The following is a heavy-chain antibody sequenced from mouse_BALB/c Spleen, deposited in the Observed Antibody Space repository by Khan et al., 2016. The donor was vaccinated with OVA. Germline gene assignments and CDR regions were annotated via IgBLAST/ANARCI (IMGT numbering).Heavy chain of an antibody. V-gene: IGHV3-8*02. CDR3: ARSNDRYAVAY. D-gene: IGHD2-14*01. CDR2: MIYTGYT. J-gene: IGHJ3*01. CDR1: GDSITSGY. Sequence: EVQLQESGPSLVKPSQTLSLTCSVTGDSITSGYWSWIRKFPGNQLEYMGYMIYTGYTDYHPSLQRRLALPPPTSKKQVDLQVNSVTTEDTATYDGARSNDRYAVAYWGQGTRVTVAA.